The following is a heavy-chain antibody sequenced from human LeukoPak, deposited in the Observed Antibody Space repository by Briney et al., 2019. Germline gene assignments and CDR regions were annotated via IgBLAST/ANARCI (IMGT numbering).Heavy chain of an antibody. J-gene: IGHJ4*02. CDR2: IGHDGSNI. CDR1: GFDIRHYY. V-gene: IGHV3-7*05. D-gene: IGHD3-10*02. Sequence: PGGSLRLSCVASGFDIRHYYMSWVRQAPGKGLEWVADIGHDGSNIYNVDSVRGRFTISRDNAKNSLYLQMNSLRAEDTAVYYCAGDLFVLGGYFDYWGQGTLVTVSS. CDR3: AGDLFVLGGYFDY.